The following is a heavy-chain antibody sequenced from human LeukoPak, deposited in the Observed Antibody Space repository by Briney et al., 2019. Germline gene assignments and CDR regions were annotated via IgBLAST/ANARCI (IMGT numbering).Heavy chain of an antibody. V-gene: IGHV4-34*01. D-gene: IGHD6-19*01. J-gene: IGHJ3*02. CDR3: ARIPTNAVPSAHNGFDI. CDR1: GGSFSSYY. CDR2: INHSGST. Sequence: PSETLSLTCAVYGGSFSSYYWSWIRQPPGKGLEWIGEINHSGSTNYNPSLKSRVTISVDTSKNQFSLRLNSVTAADTSIYYCARIPTNAVPSAHNGFDIWGQGTMLTVSS.